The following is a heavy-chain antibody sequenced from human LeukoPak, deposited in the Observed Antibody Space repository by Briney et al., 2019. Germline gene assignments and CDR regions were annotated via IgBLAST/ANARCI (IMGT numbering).Heavy chain of an antibody. CDR3: ARGGYYYDSSGYYSNFDY. Sequence: ASVKVSCKASGYTFTSYYIHWVRQAPGQGLGWMGIINPNGGSTNYAQKFQGRVTMTGDTSTSTVYMELSSLRSEDTAVYYCARGGYYYDSSGYYSNFDYWGQGTLVTVSS. J-gene: IGHJ4*02. V-gene: IGHV1-46*01. CDR1: GYTFTSYY. D-gene: IGHD3-22*01. CDR2: INPNGGST.